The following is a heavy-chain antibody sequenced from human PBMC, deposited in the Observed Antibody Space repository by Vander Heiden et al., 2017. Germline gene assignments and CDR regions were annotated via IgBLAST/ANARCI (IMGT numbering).Heavy chain of an antibody. CDR1: GFTFSGSA. Sequence: EVQLVESGGGLVQPGGPLKLSCAAAGFTFSGSAMHWVRQASGKGLEWVGRIRSKANSYATAYAASVKGRFTISRDDSKNTAYLQMNSLKTEDTAVYYCTRGDSTGLNFDYWGQGTLVTVSS. CDR2: IRSKANSYAT. D-gene: IGHD2-8*02. V-gene: IGHV3-73*01. CDR3: TRGDSTGLNFDY. J-gene: IGHJ4*02.